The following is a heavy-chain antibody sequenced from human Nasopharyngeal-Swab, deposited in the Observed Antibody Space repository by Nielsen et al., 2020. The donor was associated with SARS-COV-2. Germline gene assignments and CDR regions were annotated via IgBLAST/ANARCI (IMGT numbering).Heavy chain of an antibody. CDR2: LSIDGSNYA. CDR3: VREGGTSGRAGYFVY. Sequence: GGSLRLSCVGSGITFSRSVIQWVRQAPGKGLEWVAVLSIDGSNYAQYADSVKGRFSISRDTSENTLHLQLNSLRDEDTAVYYCVREGGTSGRAGYFVYWGQGTLVTVSS. V-gene: IGHV3-30-3*01. D-gene: IGHD2-2*01. J-gene: IGHJ4*02. CDR1: GITFSRSV.